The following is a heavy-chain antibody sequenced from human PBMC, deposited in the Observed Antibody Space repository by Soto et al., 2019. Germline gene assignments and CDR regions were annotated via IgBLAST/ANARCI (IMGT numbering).Heavy chain of an antibody. J-gene: IGHJ6*03. CDR1: SGSISSSNW. CDR3: AREGRDPETYCSSTSCYFDYYYYMDV. D-gene: IGHD2-2*01. CDR2: IYHSGST. Sequence: SETLSLTCAVSSGSISSSNWWSWVRQPPGKGLEWIGEIYHSGSTNYNPSLKSRVTISVDKSKNQFSLKLSSVTAADTAVYYCAREGRDPETYCSSTSCYFDYYYYMDVWGKGTTVTVSS. V-gene: IGHV4-4*02.